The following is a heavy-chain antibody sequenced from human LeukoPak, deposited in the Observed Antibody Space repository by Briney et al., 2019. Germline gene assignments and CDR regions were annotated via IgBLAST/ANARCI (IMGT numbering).Heavy chain of an antibody. D-gene: IGHD3-22*01. Sequence: ASVKVSCKASGYTFTSYYIHWVRQAPGQGLEWMGIINPSGGTTSCAQKFQGRVTMTRDTSISTAYMELSRLRSDDTAVYYCARGVYTMIVVVPFDYWGQGTLVTVSS. V-gene: IGHV1-46*01. J-gene: IGHJ4*02. CDR1: GYTFTSYY. CDR2: INPSGGTT. CDR3: ARGVYTMIVVVPFDY.